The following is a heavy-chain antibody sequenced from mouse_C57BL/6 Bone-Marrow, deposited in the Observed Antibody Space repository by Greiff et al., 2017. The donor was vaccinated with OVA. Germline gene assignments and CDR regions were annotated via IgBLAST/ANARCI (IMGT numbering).Heavy chain of an antibody. CDR1: GFTFSDYG. J-gene: IGHJ4*01. V-gene: IGHV5-15*04. Sequence: EVKLVESGGGLVQPGGSLKLSCAASGFTFSDYGMAWVRQAPRKGPEWVAFISNLAYSIYYADTVTGRFTISRENAKNTLYLEMSSLRSEDTAMYYCATHYYGSSYYAMDYWGQGTSVTVSS. D-gene: IGHD1-1*01. CDR2: ISNLAYSI. CDR3: ATHYYGSSYYAMDY.